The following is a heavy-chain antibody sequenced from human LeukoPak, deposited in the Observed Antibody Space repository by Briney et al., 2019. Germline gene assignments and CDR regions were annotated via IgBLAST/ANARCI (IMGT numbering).Heavy chain of an antibody. D-gene: IGHD6-6*01. V-gene: IGHV3-7*03. Sequence: PGGSLRLSCAVSGVTFSGIWMSWSRQAPGEGLEWVASINSDGSEGYYADVVKGRFTISRDNAKNSLYLQINSLRAEDTAVYYCARSSYSSSSSVWGQGTMVTVSS. CDR1: GVTFSGIW. CDR2: INSDGSEG. J-gene: IGHJ3*01. CDR3: ARSSYSSSSSV.